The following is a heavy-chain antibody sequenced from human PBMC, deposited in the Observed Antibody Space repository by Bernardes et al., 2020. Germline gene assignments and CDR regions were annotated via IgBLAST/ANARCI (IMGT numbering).Heavy chain of an antibody. CDR1: GYIFTSYG. Sequence: ASVKVSCKASGYIFTSYGIIWVRQAPGEGLEWMGWISGHNGETNYAQNLQGRVTMTTDTSTSTAYMELRSLRSDDTAVYFCARGSAYRHSGMDVWGRGTTVTVSS. V-gene: IGHV1-18*04. J-gene: IGHJ6*02. CDR3: ARGSAYRHSGMDV. D-gene: IGHD3-16*01. CDR2: ISGHNGET.